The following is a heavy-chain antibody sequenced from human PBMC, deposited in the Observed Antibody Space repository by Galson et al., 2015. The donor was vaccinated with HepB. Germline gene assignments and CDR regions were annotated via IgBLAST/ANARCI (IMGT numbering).Heavy chain of an antibody. Sequence: SLRLSCAASGFTFSNFAMNWVRQAPGQGLEWVSGISGSGGRTYYADSVEGRFTVSRDNSKNTIYLQMNTLRAVDTALYYCAKVQSVWFGDFAGGAGFFDYWGQGTLVTVSS. CDR2: ISGSGGRT. J-gene: IGHJ4*02. D-gene: IGHD3-10*01. CDR1: GFTFSNFA. CDR3: AKVQSVWFGDFAGGAGFFDY. V-gene: IGHV3-23*01.